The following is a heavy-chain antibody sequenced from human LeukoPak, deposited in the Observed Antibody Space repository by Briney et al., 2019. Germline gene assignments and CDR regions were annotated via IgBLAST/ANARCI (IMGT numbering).Heavy chain of an antibody. J-gene: IGHJ4*02. D-gene: IGHD3-10*01. CDR2: ISAYNGNT. Sequence: ASVKVSCKASGYTFTSYGISWVRQAPGQGLEWMGWISAYNGNTNYAQKLQGRVTMTTDTSTSTAYMDLRSLRSDDTAVYYCARGAWFGELNDTFDYWGQGTLVTVSS. CDR1: GYTFTSYG. CDR3: ARGAWFGELNDTFDY. V-gene: IGHV1-18*01.